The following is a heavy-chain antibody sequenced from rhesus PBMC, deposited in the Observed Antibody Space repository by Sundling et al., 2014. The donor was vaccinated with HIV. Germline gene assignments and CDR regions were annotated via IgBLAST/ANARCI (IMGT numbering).Heavy chain of an antibody. CDR2: INSGGGST. J-gene: IGHJ4*01. CDR1: GFTFSSYG. V-gene: IGHV3S42*01. D-gene: IGHD3-3*01. CDR3: AKHIFGLVITDFDY. Sequence: EVQLVETGGGLVQPGGSLKLSCAASGFTFSSYGMSWVRQAPGKGLEWVSAINSGGGSTYYADSVKGRFTISRDNSKNTLSLQMNSLRAEDTAVYYCAKHIFGLVITDFDYWGQGVLVTVSS.